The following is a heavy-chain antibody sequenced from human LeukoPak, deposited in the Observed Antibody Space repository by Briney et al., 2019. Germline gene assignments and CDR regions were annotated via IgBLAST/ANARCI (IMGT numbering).Heavy chain of an antibody. D-gene: IGHD1-14*01. J-gene: IGHJ4*02. V-gene: IGHV3-7*01. CDR2: IKQDGSEK. CDR3: ASVPGRRITPPEDY. CDR1: GFTFSSYW. Sequence: GGSLRLSCAASGFTFSSYWMSWVRQAPGKGLEWVANIKQDGSEKYYVDSVKGRFTISRDNAKNSLYLQMNSLRAEDTAVYYCASVPGRRITPPEDYWGQGTLVTVSS.